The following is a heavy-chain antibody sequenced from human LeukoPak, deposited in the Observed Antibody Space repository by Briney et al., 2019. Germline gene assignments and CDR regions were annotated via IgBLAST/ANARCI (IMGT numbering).Heavy chain of an antibody. CDR3: ARLSSHYGDYKVDP. V-gene: IGHV1-8*02. Sequence: ASVKLSCKASGYTFTDYYIHWVRQATGQGLEWMGWMNPYSGNTGYAQKFKGRVTMTRNISISTAYMEMSSLTSEDTAVYYCARLSSHYGDYKVDPWGQGTLVTVSS. CDR1: GYTFTDYY. CDR2: MNPYSGNT. D-gene: IGHD4-17*01. J-gene: IGHJ5*02.